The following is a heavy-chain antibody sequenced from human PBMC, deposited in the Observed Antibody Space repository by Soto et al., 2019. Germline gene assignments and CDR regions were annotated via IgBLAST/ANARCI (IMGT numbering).Heavy chain of an antibody. CDR3: AKGGELLHGCLAY. CDR1: GFTFSSYG. Sequence: QVQLVESGGGVVQPGRSLRLSCAASGFTFSSYGMHWVRQAPGKGLEWVAVISYDASNKFYADSVKGRFTISRDNSKNTLYLKMNSLRAYDTAVYYCAKGGELLHGCLAYWGQGTLVTVSS. D-gene: IGHD1-26*01. J-gene: IGHJ4*02. CDR2: ISYDASNK. V-gene: IGHV3-30*18.